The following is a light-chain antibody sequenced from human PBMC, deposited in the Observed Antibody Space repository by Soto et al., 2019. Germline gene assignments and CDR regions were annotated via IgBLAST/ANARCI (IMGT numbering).Light chain of an antibody. V-gene: IGLV1-44*01. Sequence: QSVLTQPPSASGTPGQSVTISCSGSSSNIGRNTVSWYQHLPGTAPKLLIYSNDQRPSGVPDRFSGSKSGTSASLAISGLQSEDQADYYCAAWDDNLHGLFGGGTKLTVL. CDR2: SND. J-gene: IGLJ2*01. CDR3: AAWDDNLHGL. CDR1: SSNIGRNT.